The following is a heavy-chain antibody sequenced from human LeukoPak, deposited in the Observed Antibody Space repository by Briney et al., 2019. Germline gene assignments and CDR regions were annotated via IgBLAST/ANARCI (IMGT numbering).Heavy chain of an antibody. V-gene: IGHV1-8*01. Sequence: ASVKVSCKASAYTFTAYDINWVRQATGQGLEWMGWMNPNSGNTGHTQKFQGRVTMTRNTSISTAYMELSSLRSEDTAVYYCARGRGSGHKENWFDPWGQGTLVTVSS. CDR3: ARGRGSGHKENWFDP. D-gene: IGHD6-19*01. CDR2: MNPNSGNT. J-gene: IGHJ5*02. CDR1: AYTFTAYD.